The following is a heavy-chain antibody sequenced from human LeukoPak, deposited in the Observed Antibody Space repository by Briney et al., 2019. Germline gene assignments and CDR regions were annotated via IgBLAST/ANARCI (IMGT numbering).Heavy chain of an antibody. J-gene: IGHJ4*02. CDR1: GFTFSSYG. Sequence: GGSLRLSCAASGFTFSSYGMHWVRQAPGKGLEWVAVIWYDGSNKYYGDSVKGRFTISRDNSKNTLYLQTNSLRAEDTAVYYCAGRFGELVDYWGQGTLVTVSS. D-gene: IGHD3-10*01. CDR3: AGRFGELVDY. V-gene: IGHV3-33*01. CDR2: IWYDGSNK.